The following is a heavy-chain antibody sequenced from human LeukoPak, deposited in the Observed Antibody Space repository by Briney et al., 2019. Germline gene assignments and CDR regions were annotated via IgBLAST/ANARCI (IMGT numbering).Heavy chain of an antibody. Sequence: ASVTVSCKASGYTFTSYGISWVRQAPGQGLEWMGWISAYSGNTNYAQKLQGRVTMTTDTSTSTAYMELRSLRSDDTAVYCCARDLFPTAVAGTSPGYWGQGTLVTVSS. CDR3: ARDLFPTAVAGTSPGY. CDR2: ISAYSGNT. J-gene: IGHJ4*02. V-gene: IGHV1-18*01. CDR1: GYTFTSYG. D-gene: IGHD6-19*01.